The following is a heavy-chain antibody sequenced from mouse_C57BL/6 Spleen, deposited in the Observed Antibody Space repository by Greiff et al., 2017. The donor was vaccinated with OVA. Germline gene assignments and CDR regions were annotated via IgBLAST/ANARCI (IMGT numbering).Heavy chain of an antibody. CDR2: INPSTGGT. Sequence: EVQVVESGPELVKPGASVKISCKASGYSFTGYYMNWVKQSPEKSLEWIGEINPSTGGTTYNQKFKAKATLTVDKSSSTAYMQLKSLTSEDSAVYYCAREIAGYAMDYWGQGTSVTVSS. CDR1: GYSFTGYY. V-gene: IGHV1-42*01. CDR3: AREIAGYAMDY. J-gene: IGHJ4*01.